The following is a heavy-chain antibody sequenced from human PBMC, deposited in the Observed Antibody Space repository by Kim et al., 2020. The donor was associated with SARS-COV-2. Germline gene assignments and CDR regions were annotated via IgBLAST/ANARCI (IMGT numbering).Heavy chain of an antibody. CDR2: INHSGST. CDR3: ARGRGGARPRPGVVTASYYYYGMDV. V-gene: IGHV4-34*01. Sequence: SETLSLTCAVYGGSFSGYYWSWIRQPPGKGLEWIGEINHSGSTNYNPSLKSRVTISVDTSKNQFSLKLSSVTAADTAVYYCARGRGGARPRPGVVTASYYYYGMDVWGQGTTVTVSS. J-gene: IGHJ6*02. CDR1: GGSFSGYY. D-gene: IGHD3-3*01.